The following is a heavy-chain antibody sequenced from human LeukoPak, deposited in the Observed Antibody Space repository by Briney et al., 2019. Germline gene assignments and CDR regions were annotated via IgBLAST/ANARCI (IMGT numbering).Heavy chain of an antibody. CDR3: VRGLWTAMGAGAY. J-gene: IGHJ4*02. V-gene: IGHV3-30-3*01. CDR2: ISDDGTNK. D-gene: IGHD5-18*01. Sequence: GKSLRLSCVVSDFPFNRYLMHWVRQAPGKGLEWVTSISDDGTNKYYSDSVRGRFTISRDNSKSTLYLQMDSLRIEDTSMYYCVRGLWTAMGAGAYWGQGTLVAVSS. CDR1: DFPFNRYL.